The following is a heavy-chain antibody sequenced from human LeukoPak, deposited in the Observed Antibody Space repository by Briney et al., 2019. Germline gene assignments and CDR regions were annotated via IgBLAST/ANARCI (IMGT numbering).Heavy chain of an antibody. CDR3: ARDYPYSSGWYGVY. Sequence: GASVKVSCKASGYTFTGYYMHWVRQAPGQGLEWMGRINPNSGGTNYAQKFQGRVTMTRDTSISKAYMELSRLRSDDTAVYYCARDYPYSSGWYGVYWGQGTLVTVSS. CDR2: INPNSGGT. D-gene: IGHD6-19*01. J-gene: IGHJ4*02. V-gene: IGHV1-2*06. CDR1: GYTFTGYY.